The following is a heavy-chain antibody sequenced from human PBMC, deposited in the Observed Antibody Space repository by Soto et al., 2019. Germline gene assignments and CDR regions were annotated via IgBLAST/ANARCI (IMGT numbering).Heavy chain of an antibody. D-gene: IGHD6-13*01. CDR2: MNPNSGNT. CDR3: AREQQVRGFAP. CDR1: GYTFTSYD. J-gene: IGHJ5*02. Sequence: QVQLVQSGAEVKKPGASVKVSCKASGYTFTSYDINWVRQATGQGLEWMGWMNPNSGNTGYAQKFQARVTMTSNTAISTAYMELSSLRSDNTGVYFCAREQQVRGFAPWCQGTQVTVSS. V-gene: IGHV1-8*01.